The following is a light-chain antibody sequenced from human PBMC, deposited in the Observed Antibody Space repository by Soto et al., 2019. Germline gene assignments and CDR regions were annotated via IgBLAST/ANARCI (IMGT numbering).Light chain of an antibody. J-gene: IGLJ1*01. Sequence: QSALTQPASVSGSPGQSITISCTGTSSDVGGFDYVSWYQHLPGKAPKLIIFEVTNRPSGVSHRFSGSKSGYTASLTISGLQAEDEADYCCSSFTSASTYVFGTGTKLTVL. CDR3: SSFTSASTYV. CDR1: SSDVGGFDY. CDR2: EVT. V-gene: IGLV2-14*01.